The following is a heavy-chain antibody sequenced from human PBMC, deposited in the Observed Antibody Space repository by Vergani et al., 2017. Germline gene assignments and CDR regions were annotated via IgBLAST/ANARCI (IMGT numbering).Heavy chain of an antibody. CDR2: IFPSGNS. D-gene: IGHD3-22*01. J-gene: IGHJ4*02. CDR3: ARGSRRRYYYDSSGYYPRYFDY. CDR1: GDSITNGGFS. V-gene: IGHV4-30-2*01. Sequence: QLQLQESGSGLVKPSQTLSLTCAVSGDSITNGGFSWNWIRQPPGKGPEWIGYIFPSGNSDYNPSLKNRVSISLDKSKNQFSLKLSSVTAADTAVYYCARGSRRRYYYDSSGYYPRYFDYWGQGTLVTVSS.